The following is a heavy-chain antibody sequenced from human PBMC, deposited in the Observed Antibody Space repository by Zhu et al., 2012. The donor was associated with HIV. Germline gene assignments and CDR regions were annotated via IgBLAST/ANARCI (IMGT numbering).Heavy chain of an antibody. J-gene: IGHJ4*02. Sequence: QVQLQESGPGLVSLRRPCPSPALSLVAPSLVVVITGLGSGSPPGKGLEWIGYIYYSGDTNYNSSLKSRVSISLDTSKNQFSLKLNSVTAADTAVYYCAREQTDYCSGGNCGVGFDYWGQGTLISVSS. D-gene: IGHD2-15*01. V-gene: IGHV4-61*01. CDR2: IYYSGDT. CDR1: VAPSLVVVIT. CDR3: AREQTDYCSGGNCGVGFDY.